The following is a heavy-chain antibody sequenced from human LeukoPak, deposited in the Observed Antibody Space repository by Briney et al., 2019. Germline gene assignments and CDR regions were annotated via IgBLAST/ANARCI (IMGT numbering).Heavy chain of an antibody. CDR1: GGSISSSSYY. J-gene: IGHJ5*02. CDR3: ARLPPAVVPAASFDP. V-gene: IGHV4-39*01. CDR2: IYYSGST. D-gene: IGHD2-2*01. Sequence: SETLSLTCTVSGGSISSSSYYWGWIRQPPGKGLDWIGSIYYSGSTYYNPSLKSRVTISVDTSKNQFSLKLSSVTAADTAVYYCARLPPAVVPAASFDPWGQGTLVTVSS.